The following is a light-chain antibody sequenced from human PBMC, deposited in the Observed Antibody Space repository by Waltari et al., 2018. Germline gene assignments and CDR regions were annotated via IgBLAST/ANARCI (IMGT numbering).Light chain of an antibody. Sequence: DIQMTQSPSSLSAYVGDRVTITCRASQSISTDLNWYQQKQGKAPKLLIYATSNLQSVVRSGFSGSGSGTDFTLTINSLQPLDSATYYCQQSYSTPPTFGGGTKVEI. CDR1: QSISTD. CDR2: ATS. CDR3: QQSYSTPPT. V-gene: IGKV1-39*01. J-gene: IGKJ4*01.